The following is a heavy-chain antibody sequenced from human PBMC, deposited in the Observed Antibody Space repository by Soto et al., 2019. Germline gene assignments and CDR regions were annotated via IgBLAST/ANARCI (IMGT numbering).Heavy chain of an antibody. CDR1: GFTFDDYA. V-gene: IGHV3-23*04. J-gene: IGHJ4*02. CDR3: ARSGGTLLWFGFDY. D-gene: IGHD3-10*01. Sequence: EVQLVESGGGLVQPGRSLRLSCAASGFTFDDYAMHWVRQAPGKGLEWVSAISGSGGSTYYADSVKGRFTISRDNSKNTLYLQMNSLRAEDTAVYYCARSGGTLLWFGFDYWGQGTLVTVSS. CDR2: ISGSGGST.